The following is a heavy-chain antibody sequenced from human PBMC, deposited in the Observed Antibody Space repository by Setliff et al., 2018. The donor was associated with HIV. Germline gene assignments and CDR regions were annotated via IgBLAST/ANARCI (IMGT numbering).Heavy chain of an antibody. D-gene: IGHD6-13*01. J-gene: IGHJ4*02. V-gene: IGHV3-33*06. CDR1: GFTFSYYG. Sequence: GESLKISCAASGFTFSYYGMYWVRQAPGKGLEWVALIYNDGSKKYYADSVKGRFTISRDNSKNTLYLQMNSLSAEDTALYYCANLLGEADTPYWGQGTLVTVSS. CDR3: ANLLGEADTPY. CDR2: IYNDGSKK.